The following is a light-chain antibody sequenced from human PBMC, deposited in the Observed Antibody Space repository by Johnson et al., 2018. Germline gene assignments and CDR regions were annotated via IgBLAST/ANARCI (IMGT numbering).Light chain of an antibody. V-gene: IGLV1-51*02. Sequence: QSVLTQPPSVSAAPGQKVTISCSGSSSNIGNNYVSWYQQLPGTAPKLLIYENTKRPSAIPDRFSGSKSATSATLGLTGLQTADEADYYCGTWDSSLSAGKVFGTGTKVTVL. CDR3: GTWDSSLSAGKV. J-gene: IGLJ1*01. CDR2: ENT. CDR1: SSNIGNNY.